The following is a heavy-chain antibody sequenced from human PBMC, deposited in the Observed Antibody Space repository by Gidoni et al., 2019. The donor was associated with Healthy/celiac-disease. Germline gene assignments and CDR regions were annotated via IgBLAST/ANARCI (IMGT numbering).Heavy chain of an antibody. CDR1: GFTFSSYA. V-gene: IGHV3-23*01. CDR2: MRGSGGST. CDR3: AKDRYDYVWGSYRFSDPGDY. D-gene: IGHD3-16*02. J-gene: IGHJ4*02. Sequence: EVQLLESGGGLVQPGGSLRLYCAASGFTFSSYAMSWVRRAPGKGLEWVLAMRGSGGSTYYAESVKGRFTVSGDNSKNTLYLQMNSLRAEDTAVDYCAKDRYDYVWGSYRFSDPGDYWGQGTLVTVSS.